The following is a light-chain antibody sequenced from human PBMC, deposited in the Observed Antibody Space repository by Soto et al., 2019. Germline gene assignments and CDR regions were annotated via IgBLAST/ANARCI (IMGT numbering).Light chain of an antibody. CDR3: EQSYSAPLTFPLT. CDR2: AAS. V-gene: IGKV1D-12*01. Sequence: DIQMTQSPSSVSASVGDRVTITCRASQGLSSWLAWYQQKPGKAPKVLIYAASSLQSGVPSRFSGSGSGTDFTLTISSLQSEDFATYYCEQSYSAPLTFPLTFGGGTKVEIK. J-gene: IGKJ4*01. CDR1: QGLSSW.